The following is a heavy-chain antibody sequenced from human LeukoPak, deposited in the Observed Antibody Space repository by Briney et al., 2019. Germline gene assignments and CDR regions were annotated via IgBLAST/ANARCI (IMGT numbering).Heavy chain of an antibody. J-gene: IGHJ1*01. CDR1: GFTFSSYG. D-gene: IGHD4-17*01. V-gene: IGHV3-30*02. CDR3: AKDRDYATNPGYFQH. Sequence: GGPLRLSCAASGFTFSSYGMHWLRHAPGKGLVWVAYIRYYESNKYYADSVKGRFTISRDNSKNTLYLQMNILRAEDTAVYYCAKDRDYATNPGYFQHWGQGTLVTVSS. CDR2: IRYYESNK.